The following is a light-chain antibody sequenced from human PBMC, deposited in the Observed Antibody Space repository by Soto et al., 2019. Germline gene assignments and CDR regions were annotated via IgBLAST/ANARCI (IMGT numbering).Light chain of an antibody. Sequence: DVVMTQSPLSLPVTLGQPASISCRSSQSLVDNDGNTYLNWFQQSPGQSPRRLIYKVSNRDPGVLDRFSGSGSGPVFTLRISRVEAEDIGIYYCLPCTYGYSFGQGTTLEIK. V-gene: IGKV2-30*01. CDR2: KVS. CDR3: LPCTYGYS. J-gene: IGKJ2*03. CDR1: QSLVDNDGNTY.